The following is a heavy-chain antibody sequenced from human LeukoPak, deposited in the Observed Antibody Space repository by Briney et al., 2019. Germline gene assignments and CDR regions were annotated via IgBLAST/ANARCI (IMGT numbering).Heavy chain of an antibody. CDR1: GFTFTRYW. D-gene: IGHD5-12*01. J-gene: IGHJ4*02. CDR2: INQGGSEK. CDR3: ARDSPPRYSGSEWQI. V-gene: IGHV3-7*01. Sequence: GGSLRLSCAASGFTFTRYWMSWVRQAPGKGLEWVTVINQGGSEKYYVDSVKGRFTISRDNTQNSLYLQMNSLRAEDTAVYYCARDSPPRYSGSEWQIWGQGTLVTVSS.